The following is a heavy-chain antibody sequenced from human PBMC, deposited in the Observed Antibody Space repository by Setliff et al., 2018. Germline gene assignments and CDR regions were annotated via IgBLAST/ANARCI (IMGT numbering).Heavy chain of an antibody. D-gene: IGHD3-10*01. V-gene: IGHV4-4*07. J-gene: IGHJ4*02. Sequence: SETLSLTCTVSGDSISNYYWNWIRQPAGKGLEWIGRIYVTESTKYNPSLKSPVTLSIDTSKNQFSLKLSSVTAADAALYYCAASRAYTGAVEEWFLPKTFDFWGQGSPVTVSS. CDR1: GDSISNYY. CDR2: IYVTEST. CDR3: AASRAYTGAVEEWFLPKTFDF.